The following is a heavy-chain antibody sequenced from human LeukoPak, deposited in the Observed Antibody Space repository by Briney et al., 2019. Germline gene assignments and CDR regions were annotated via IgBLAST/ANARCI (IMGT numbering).Heavy chain of an antibody. Sequence: PSETLSLTCAVSGYPISSGYYWGWIRQPPGKGLEWIGSIYHSGSTYYNPSLKSRVTISVDTSKNQFSLKLSSVTAADTAVYYCARVLPAATYDYWGPGTLVTVSS. D-gene: IGHD2-2*01. J-gene: IGHJ4*02. CDR3: ARVLPAATYDY. CDR2: IYHSGST. V-gene: IGHV4-38-2*01. CDR1: GYPISSGYY.